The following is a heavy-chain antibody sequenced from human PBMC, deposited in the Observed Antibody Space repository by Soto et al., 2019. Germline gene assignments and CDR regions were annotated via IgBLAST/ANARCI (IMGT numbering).Heavy chain of an antibody. CDR3: AKLVLSVGSFDL. D-gene: IGHD3-9*01. CDR1: GFTLSSYW. CDR2: IKFDGNIT. V-gene: IGHV3-30*18. J-gene: IGHJ4*02. Sequence: GGSLRLSCAASGFTLSSYWMHWVRQAPGKGLEWVALIKFDGNITYYADSVKGRFTISRDNSKNTLFLQMDSLRTEDTAVYFCAKLVLSVGSFDLWGQGTLVTVSS.